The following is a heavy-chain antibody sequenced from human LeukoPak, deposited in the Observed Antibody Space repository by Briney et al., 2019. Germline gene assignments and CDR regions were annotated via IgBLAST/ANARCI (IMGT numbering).Heavy chain of an antibody. D-gene: IGHD2-2*01. J-gene: IGHJ5*02. Sequence: GGSLRLSCAASGFTFSSYAMSWVRQAPGKGLEWVSAISGSGGSTYYADSVRGRFTISRDNSKNTLYLQMNSLRAEDTAVYYCAKDIVAVPAAGDWFDPWGQGTLVTVSS. V-gene: IGHV3-23*01. CDR3: AKDIVAVPAAGDWFDP. CDR2: ISGSGGST. CDR1: GFTFSSYA.